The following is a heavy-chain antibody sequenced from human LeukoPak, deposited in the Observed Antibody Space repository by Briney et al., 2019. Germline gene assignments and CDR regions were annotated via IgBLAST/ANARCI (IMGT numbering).Heavy chain of an antibody. D-gene: IGHD6-19*01. CDR2: IYSGGTA. J-gene: IGHJ4*02. V-gene: IGHV3-66*02. CDR1: GFTVSSNY. CDR3: ARGSSLAAVARGFDY. Sequence: PGGSLRLSCAASGFTVSSNYMGWVRKAPGKGLDWVSVIYSGGTAYYADSVKGRFTISRDSSKNILHLQMDSLTVDDTALYYCARGSSLAAVARGFDYWGQGTLVTVSS.